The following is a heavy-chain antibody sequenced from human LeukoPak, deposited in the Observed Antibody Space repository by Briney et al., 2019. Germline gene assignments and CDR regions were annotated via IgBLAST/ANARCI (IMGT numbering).Heavy chain of an antibody. V-gene: IGHV1-2*02. CDR1: GYTFTGYY. J-gene: IGHJ4*02. CDR3: ARDLFVWFGESLR. CDR2: INPNSGGT. Sequence: ASVKVSCKASGYTFTGYYMHWVRQAPGQGLEWMGWINPNSGGTNYAQKFQGRVTMTRDTSISTAYMELSRLRSDDTAVYYCARDLFVWFGESLRWGQGTLVTVSS. D-gene: IGHD3-10*01.